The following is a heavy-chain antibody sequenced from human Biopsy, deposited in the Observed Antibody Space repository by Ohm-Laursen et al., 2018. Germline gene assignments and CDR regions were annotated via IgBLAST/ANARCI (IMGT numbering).Heavy chain of an antibody. V-gene: IGHV1-69*13. D-gene: IGHD1-26*01. CDR3: ARDALGGGSYRFFY. CDR2: IIPIFGTA. J-gene: IGHJ4*02. CDR1: GGTFTNYA. Sequence: VKISCKTSGGTFTNYAISWVRQAPGQGLEWMGGIIPIFGTANYAQKFQGRVTITADESTSTAYMELSSLRSDDTAGYYCARDALGGGSYRFFYWGQGSLVTVSS.